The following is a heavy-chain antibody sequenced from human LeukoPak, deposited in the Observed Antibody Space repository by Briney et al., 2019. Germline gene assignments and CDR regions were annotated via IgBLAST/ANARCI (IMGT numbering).Heavy chain of an antibody. CDR2: IIPIFGIA. D-gene: IGHD6-6*01. J-gene: IGHJ6*02. CDR1: GGTLSSYA. CDR3: ARDGGSSYYYYGMDV. Sequence: SVKVSCKASGGTLSSYAISWVRQAPGQGLEWMGRIIPIFGIANYAQKFQGRVTITADKSTSTAYMELSSLRSEDTAVYYCARDGGSSYYYYGMDVWGQGTTVTVSS. V-gene: IGHV1-69*04.